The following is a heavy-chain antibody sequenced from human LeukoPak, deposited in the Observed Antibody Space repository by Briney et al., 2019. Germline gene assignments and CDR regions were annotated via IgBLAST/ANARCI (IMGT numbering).Heavy chain of an antibody. CDR3: AKSQLVGATYALDI. CDR1: GFSFSSYD. D-gene: IGHD1-26*01. CDR2: IRGSGGST. J-gene: IGHJ3*02. V-gene: IGHV3-23*01. Sequence: GGSLRLSCAASGFSFSSYDMSWVRQAPGKGLEWVSGIRGSGGSTFYADSVKGRFTISRDNSKNTLNLQMNSLRAEDTAVYHCAKSQLVGATYALDIWGQGTMVTVSS.